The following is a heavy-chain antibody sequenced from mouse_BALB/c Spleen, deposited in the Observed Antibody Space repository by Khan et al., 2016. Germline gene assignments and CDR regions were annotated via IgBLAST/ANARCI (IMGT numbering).Heavy chain of an antibody. CDR1: GYSITSGYY. V-gene: IGHV3-6*02. CDR3: ARGGVYYGYFDG. J-gene: IGHJ1*01. CDR2: ISYDGSN. Sequence: EVQLQESGPGLVKPSQSLSLTCSVTGYSITSGYYWNWIRQFPGNKLEWMGYISYDGSNNYNPSLKNRISITRDTSKNQFFLKLNSVTTEDTATYYCARGGVYYGYFDGWGAGTTVTVSA.